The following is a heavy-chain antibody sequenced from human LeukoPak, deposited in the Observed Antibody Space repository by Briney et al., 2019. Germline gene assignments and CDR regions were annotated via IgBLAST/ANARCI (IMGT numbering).Heavy chain of an antibody. CDR3: AKDRAAARNFDI. Sequence: ASVKVSCKASGYTFTRHDINWVRQAPGQGLEWVGWINTYNGNTKYTERFQGRVTMTTDTSTTTAYMELKSLRSDDTAIYYCAKDRAAARNFDIWGQGTLVTVSS. CDR1: GYTFTRHD. D-gene: IGHD6-13*01. V-gene: IGHV1-18*01. CDR2: INTYNGNT. J-gene: IGHJ4*02.